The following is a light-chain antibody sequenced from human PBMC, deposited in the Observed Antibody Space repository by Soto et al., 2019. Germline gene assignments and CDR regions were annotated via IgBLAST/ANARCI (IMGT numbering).Light chain of an antibody. V-gene: IGKV1-39*01. CDR3: QQSYSTPRT. CDR1: KNINTW. CDR2: AAS. Sequence: DIQMTQSPSSLSASVGDTISITCRASKNINTWVAWYQQKPGKAPKLLIYAASSLQSGVPSRFSGSGSGTDFTLTISSLRPEDFATYYCQQSYSTPRTFGQGTKVDIK. J-gene: IGKJ1*01.